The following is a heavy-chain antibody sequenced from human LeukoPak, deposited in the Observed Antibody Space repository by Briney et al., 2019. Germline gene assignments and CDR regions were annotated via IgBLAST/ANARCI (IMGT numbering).Heavy chain of an antibody. Sequence: SETLSLTCTVSDGSISSGDYYWSWIRQPPGKGLEWIGYIYYSGSTYYNPSLKSRVTISVDTSKNQFSLKLSSVTAADTAVYYCARTTAAHDYGDYGAFDIWGQGTMVTVSS. J-gene: IGHJ3*02. CDR1: DGSISSGDYY. D-gene: IGHD4-17*01. V-gene: IGHV4-30-4*01. CDR3: ARTTAAHDYGDYGAFDI. CDR2: IYYSGST.